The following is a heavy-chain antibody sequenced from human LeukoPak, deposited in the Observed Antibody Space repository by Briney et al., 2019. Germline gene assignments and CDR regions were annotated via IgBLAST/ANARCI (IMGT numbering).Heavy chain of an antibody. CDR1: GFTFSSYW. CDR3: AKEKGIYCSSIDCSPGMDV. V-gene: IGHV3-74*01. Sequence: SGGSLRLSCAASGFTFSSYWMHWVRQAPGKGLVWVSRINSDGSSTSYADSVKGRFTISRDNSKNTLYLQMSSLRAEDTAVYYCAKEKGIYCSSIDCSPGMDVWGQGTTVTVSS. CDR2: INSDGSST. J-gene: IGHJ6*02. D-gene: IGHD2-2*01.